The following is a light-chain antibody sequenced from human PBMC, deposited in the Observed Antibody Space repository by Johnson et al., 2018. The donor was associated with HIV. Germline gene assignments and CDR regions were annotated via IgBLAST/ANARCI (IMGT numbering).Light chain of an antibody. J-gene: IGLJ1*01. CDR2: ENN. CDR1: SSNIGNNY. CDR3: GTWDSSLNV. Sequence: QPVLTQPPSVSAAPGQKVTISCAGSSSNIGNNYVSWYQQLPGTAPNLLIYENNKRPSGIPDRFSGSKSGTSATLGITGPQTGDEADYYCGTWDSSLNVFGTGTKVTVL. V-gene: IGLV1-51*02.